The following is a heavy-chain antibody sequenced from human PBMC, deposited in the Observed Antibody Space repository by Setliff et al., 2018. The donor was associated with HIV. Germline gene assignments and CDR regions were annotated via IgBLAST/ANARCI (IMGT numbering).Heavy chain of an antibody. V-gene: IGHV4-4*08. J-gene: IGHJ4*02. CDR1: GGSISSYY. Sequence: PSETLSLTCTVSGGSISSYYWSWIRQPPGKGLEWIGYIYTSGSTNYNPSLKSRVTLSVDTPKNQFSLYLSSVTASDTAVYYCASLFRLSGFWISFLPDYWGQGILVTVSS. CDR2: IYTSGST. D-gene: IGHD3-3*01. CDR3: ASLFRLSGFWISFLPDY.